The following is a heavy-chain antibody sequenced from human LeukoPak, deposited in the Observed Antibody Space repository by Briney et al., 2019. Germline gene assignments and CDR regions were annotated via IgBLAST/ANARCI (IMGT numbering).Heavy chain of an antibody. CDR1: GFTFSDYY. CDR3: ARVDIVVVVAATQGAFDI. D-gene: IGHD2-15*01. CDR2: ISSSGSTI. V-gene: IGHV3-11*01. Sequence: GGSLRLSCAASGFTFSDYYMSWIRQAPGKGLEWVSYISSSGSTIYYADSVKGRFTISRDNAKNSLYLQMNSLRAEDTAVYYCARVDIVVVVAATQGAFDIWGQGTMVTVSS. J-gene: IGHJ3*02.